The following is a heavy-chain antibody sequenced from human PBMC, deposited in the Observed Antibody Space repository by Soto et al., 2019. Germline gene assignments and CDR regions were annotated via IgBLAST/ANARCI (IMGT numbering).Heavy chain of an antibody. CDR2: IYSGGST. CDR3: AGGLCGGDCYDAFDI. J-gene: IGHJ3*02. V-gene: IGHV3-53*01. D-gene: IGHD2-21*02. Sequence: GGSLRLSCAASGFTVSSNYMSWVRQAPGKGLEWVSVIYSGGSTYYADSVKGRFTISRDNSKNTLYLQMNSLRAEDTALYYGAGGLCGGDCYDAFDIWGQGTMVTVSS. CDR1: GFTVSSNY.